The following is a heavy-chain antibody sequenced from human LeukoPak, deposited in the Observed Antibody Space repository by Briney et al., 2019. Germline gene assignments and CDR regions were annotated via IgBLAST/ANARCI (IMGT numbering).Heavy chain of an antibody. V-gene: IGHV3-9*01. J-gene: IGHJ3*02. CDR2: FSRSSGSL. CDR3: AKYTEMATTITGGAFDI. Sequence: GRCLRLSCAAPGFTFYDYAMHRVRQGPGQGLERVSVFSRSSGSLGYADSVKGRFTIYRDNAKNFLYLQMNSLRAEDTALYYCAKYTEMATTITGGAFDIWGQGTMVTVSS. D-gene: IGHD5-24*01. CDR1: GFTFYDYA.